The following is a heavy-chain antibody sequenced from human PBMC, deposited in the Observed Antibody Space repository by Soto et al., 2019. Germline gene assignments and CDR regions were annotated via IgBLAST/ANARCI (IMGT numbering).Heavy chain of an antibody. CDR1: GGSFSGYY. CDR2: INHSGST. D-gene: IGHD3-10*01. CDR3: ARGAITMVRGAHWFDP. Sequence: QVQLQQWGAGLLKPSETLSLTCAVYGGSFSGYYWSWIRQPPGKGLEWIGEINHSGSTNYNPSLKSRVTISVDTSKNQFSLKLSSVTAAATAVYYCARGAITMVRGAHWFDPWGQGTLVTVSS. V-gene: IGHV4-34*01. J-gene: IGHJ5*02.